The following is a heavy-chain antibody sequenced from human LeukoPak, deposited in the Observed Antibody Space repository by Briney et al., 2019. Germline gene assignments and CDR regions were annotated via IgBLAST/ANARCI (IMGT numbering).Heavy chain of an antibody. V-gene: IGHV1-18*04. CDR1: ASTVTTYG. J-gene: IGHJ4*02. D-gene: IGHD3-10*01. CDR3: ATYFSGSGSFTTQFDH. CDR2: INTHKGNT. Sequence: ASVTVSCLPSASTVTTYGITWVRPPAGQGREGMGWINTHKGNTNLSRDFQDTVFLTTDASTTTAYMELRSLRSDAPAIYYCATYFSGSGSFTTQFDHWGQGTLVTVSS.